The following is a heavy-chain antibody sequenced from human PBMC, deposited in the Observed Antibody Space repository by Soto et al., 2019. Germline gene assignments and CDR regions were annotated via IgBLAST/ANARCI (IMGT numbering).Heavy chain of an antibody. D-gene: IGHD2-21*02. CDR3: ATDQGLEVTG. CDR2: IYIDGGT. V-gene: IGHV3-66*01. J-gene: IGHJ4*02. Sequence: EVQLVESGGGLVQPGGSLRLSCEASGFTVSSKYMTWVRQAQGKGLEWLSVIYIDGGTKYADSVKGRFTIFSDSSRNTVYFQMNSLRVEDTAVYYCATDQGLEVTGWGQGTLFTVSS. CDR1: GFTVSSKY.